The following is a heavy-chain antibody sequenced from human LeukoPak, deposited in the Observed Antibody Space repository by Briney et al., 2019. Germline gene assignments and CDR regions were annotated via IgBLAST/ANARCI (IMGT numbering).Heavy chain of an antibody. CDR2: ISASGGNT. V-gene: IGHV3-23*01. J-gene: IGHJ5*02. CDR3: AKDSEVSGITIFGVIQSS. CDR1: GFTFSSYA. Sequence: GGSLRLSCAASGFTFSSYAMTWVRQAPGKGLEWVSVISASGGNTYYADSVKGRFTLSRDNPKNTLYLQMNSLRAEDTAVYYCAKDSEVSGITIFGVIQSSWGQGTLVTVSS. D-gene: IGHD3-3*01.